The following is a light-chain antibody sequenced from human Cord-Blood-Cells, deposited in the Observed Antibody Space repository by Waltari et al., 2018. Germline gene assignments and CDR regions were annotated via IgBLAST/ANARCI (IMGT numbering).Light chain of an antibody. CDR1: SSNIGSNT. Sequence: QSVLTQPPSASGTPGQRVTISCSGSSSNIGSNTVNWYQQLPGPAPKLLIYSNNPRPSGVPDRFSGSKSGTSASLAISGLQSEDEADYYCAAWDDSLNGPVFGGGTKLTVL. J-gene: IGLJ3*02. CDR2: SNN. V-gene: IGLV1-44*01. CDR3: AAWDDSLNGPV.